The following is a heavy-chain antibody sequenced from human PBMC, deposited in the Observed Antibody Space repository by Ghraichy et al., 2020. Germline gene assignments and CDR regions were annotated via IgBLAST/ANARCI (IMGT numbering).Heavy chain of an antibody. Sequence: SVKVSCKASGGTFSSYAISWVRQAPGQGLEWMGGIIPIFGTANYAQKFQGRVTITADESTSTAYMELSSLRSEDTAVYYCARYRPPSWATITGYYFDYWGQGTLVTVSS. CDR1: GGTFSSYA. D-gene: IGHD5-12*01. J-gene: IGHJ4*02. CDR3: ARYRPPSWATITGYYFDY. V-gene: IGHV1-69*13. CDR2: IIPIFGTA.